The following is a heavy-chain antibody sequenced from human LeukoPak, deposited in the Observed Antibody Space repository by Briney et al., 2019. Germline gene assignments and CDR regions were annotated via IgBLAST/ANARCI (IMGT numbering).Heavy chain of an antibody. D-gene: IGHD3-16*01. CDR1: GGTFSNYA. V-gene: IGHV1-69*05. Sequence: SVKVSCKASGGTFSNYAVSWVPQAPGQGLEWMGGIIPIFATADYPQKFQGRVTITTDESRTTAYLELRNLRSEDTAVYYCATGEVTYYSRWGFEIWGQGTMVTVSS. CDR3: ATGEVTYYSRWGFEI. J-gene: IGHJ3*02. CDR2: IIPIFATA.